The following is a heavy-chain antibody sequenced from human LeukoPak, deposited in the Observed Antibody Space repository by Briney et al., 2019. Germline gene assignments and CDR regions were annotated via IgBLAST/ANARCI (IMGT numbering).Heavy chain of an antibody. CDR1: GFTFSSYA. Sequence: GASLRLSCAASGFTFSSYAMSWVRQAPGKGLECVSAISGSGGSTYYADSVKGRFTISRDNSKNTLYLQMNSLRAEDTTVYYCAKDRYSYGYGLDYWGQGTLVTVSS. V-gene: IGHV3-23*01. CDR3: AKDRYSYGYGLDY. CDR2: ISGSGGST. J-gene: IGHJ4*02. D-gene: IGHD5-18*01.